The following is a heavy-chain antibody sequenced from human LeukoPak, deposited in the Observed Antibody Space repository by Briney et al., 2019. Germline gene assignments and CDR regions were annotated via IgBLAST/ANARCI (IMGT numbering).Heavy chain of an antibody. D-gene: IGHD2-15*01. CDR3: ARGQIVVVVAATKAMAYNWFDP. J-gene: IGHJ5*02. V-gene: IGHV4-39*07. Sequence: SETLSLTCTVSGGSISNSNYYWGWVRQPPGKGLEWIGTIYYSGNTYYTPSLKSRVTISVDTSKNQFSLKLSSVTAADTAVYYCARGQIVVVVAATKAMAYNWFDPWGQGTLVTVSS. CDR1: GGSISNSNYY. CDR2: IYYSGNT.